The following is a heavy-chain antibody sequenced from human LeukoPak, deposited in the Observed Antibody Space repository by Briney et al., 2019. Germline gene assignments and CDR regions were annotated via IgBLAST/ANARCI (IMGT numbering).Heavy chain of an antibody. J-gene: IGHJ4*02. Sequence: SETLSLTCTASGGSISSSSYYWGWVRQPPGKGLEWIGSIYYSGSTYYNPSLKSRVTISVDTSKNQFSLKLSSVTAADTAVYYCARDGAFDYWGQGTLVTVSS. CDR3: ARDGAFDY. V-gene: IGHV4-39*07. CDR1: GGSISSSSYY. CDR2: IYYSGST.